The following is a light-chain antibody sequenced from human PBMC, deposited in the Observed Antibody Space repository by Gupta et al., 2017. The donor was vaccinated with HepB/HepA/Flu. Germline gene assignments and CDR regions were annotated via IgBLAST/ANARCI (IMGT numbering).Light chain of an antibody. CDR2: YDS. V-gene: IGLV3-21*04. CDR3: QVWDSSSDHLV. J-gene: IGLJ2*01. Sequence: SYVLTQPPSVSVAPGKTARITCGGNNIGRKSVHWYQQKPGQAPVLVIYYDSDRPSGIPERFSGSNSGNTATLTISRVEAGDEAGYYCQVWDSSSDHLVFGGGTKLTVL. CDR1: NIGRKS.